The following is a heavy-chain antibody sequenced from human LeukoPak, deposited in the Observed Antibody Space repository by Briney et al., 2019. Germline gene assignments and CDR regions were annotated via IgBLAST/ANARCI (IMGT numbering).Heavy chain of an antibody. Sequence: ASVKVSCKASGYTFTSYYMHWVRQAPGQGLEWMGIINPSGGSTSYAQKFQGRVTMTRDTSTSTVYMELSSLRSEDTAVYYCAREPGRILRFLAYGMDVWGQGSTVTVSS. CDR2: INPSGGST. J-gene: IGHJ6*02. CDR1: GYTFTSYY. D-gene: IGHD3-3*01. V-gene: IGHV1-46*01. CDR3: AREPGRILRFLAYGMDV.